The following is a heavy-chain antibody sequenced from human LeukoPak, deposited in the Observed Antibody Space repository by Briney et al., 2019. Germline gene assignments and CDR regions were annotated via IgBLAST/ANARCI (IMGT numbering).Heavy chain of an antibody. CDR3: ARVGSGSLTAFDWFDP. Sequence: SVKVSCKASGGSFSSYVITWVRQAPGQGLEWMGRIIPVLGVSNFAQKFEGRVTITADKSTSTAYMELRSLRSDDTAVYYCARVGSGSLTAFDWFDPWGQGTLVTVSS. J-gene: IGHJ5*02. D-gene: IGHD1-26*01. CDR1: GGSFSSYV. V-gene: IGHV1-69*04. CDR2: IIPVLGVS.